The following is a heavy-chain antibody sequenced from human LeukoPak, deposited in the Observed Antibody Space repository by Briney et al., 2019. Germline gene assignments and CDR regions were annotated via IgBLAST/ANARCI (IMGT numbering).Heavy chain of an antibody. CDR1: GDSISSNY. CDR3: ALFKPQYYYDSSGYFDI. J-gene: IGHJ3*02. D-gene: IGHD3-22*01. CDR2: IYSTGSV. V-gene: IGHV4-59*01. Sequence: PSETLSLTCTVSGDSISSNYWSWIRQPPGKGLEWIGFIYSTGSVNYNPSLKSRVTIILDTSKNHFSLELNSVTAADTAVYFCALFKPQYYYDSSGYFDIWGQGTMVTVSS.